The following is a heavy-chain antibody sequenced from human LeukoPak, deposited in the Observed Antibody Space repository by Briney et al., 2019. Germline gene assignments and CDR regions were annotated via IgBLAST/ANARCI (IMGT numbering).Heavy chain of an antibody. V-gene: IGHV3-23*01. D-gene: IGHD4-17*01. J-gene: IGHJ4*02. CDR3: ARGSYGDYAFDY. Sequence: GGSLRLSCAASGFTFSSYAMSCVRQAPGKGLEWVSAISGSGGSTYYADSVKGRFTISRDNAKKSLYLQMNSLRAEDTAVYYCARGSYGDYAFDYWGQGTLVTVSS. CDR2: ISGSGGST. CDR1: GFTFSSYA.